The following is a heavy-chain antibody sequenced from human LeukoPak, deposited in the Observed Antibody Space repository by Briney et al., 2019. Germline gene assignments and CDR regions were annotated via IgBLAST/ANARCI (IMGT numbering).Heavy chain of an antibody. D-gene: IGHD6-13*01. CDR1: GFTFNIYA. J-gene: IGHJ4*02. CDR2: ISGSGGST. V-gene: IGHV3-23*01. Sequence: GSLRLSCAASGFTFNIYAVSWVRQAPGRGLEWVAGISGSGGSTGYADSVKGRFTISRDNSKNTLYLHMNSLRAEDTAVYYCAKDRRIAAAYLFDYWGQGTLVSVSS. CDR3: AKDRRIAAAYLFDY.